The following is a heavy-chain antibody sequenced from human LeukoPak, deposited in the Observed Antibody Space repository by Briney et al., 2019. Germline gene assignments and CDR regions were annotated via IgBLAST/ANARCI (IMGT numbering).Heavy chain of an antibody. CDR3: ARGLLILRFLAPDAFDI. J-gene: IGHJ3*02. Sequence: SETLSLTCTVSGGSISSGGYYWSWIRQPAGKGLEWIGRIYTSGSTNYNPSLKSRVTISVDTSKNQFSLKLSSVTAADTAVYYCARGLLILRFLAPDAFDIWGQGTMVTVSS. CDR2: IYTSGST. CDR1: GGSISSGGYY. V-gene: IGHV4-61*02. D-gene: IGHD3-3*01.